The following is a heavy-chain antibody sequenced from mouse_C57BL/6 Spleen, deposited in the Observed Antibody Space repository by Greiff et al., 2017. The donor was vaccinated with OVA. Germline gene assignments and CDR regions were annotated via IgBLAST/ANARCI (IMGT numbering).Heavy chain of an antibody. V-gene: IGHV1-19*01. J-gene: IGHJ4*01. CDR1: GYTFTDYY. CDR3: AREVYYSTYYAMDY. D-gene: IGHD2-5*01. Sequence: EVQLQQSGPVLVKPGASVKMSCKASGYTFTDYYMNWVKQSHGKSLEWIGVINPYNGGTRYNQTFKGQATLTVDKSSSTAYMKLNSLTSEDTAVYDCAREVYYSTYYAMDYWGQGTSVTVSS. CDR2: INPYNGGT.